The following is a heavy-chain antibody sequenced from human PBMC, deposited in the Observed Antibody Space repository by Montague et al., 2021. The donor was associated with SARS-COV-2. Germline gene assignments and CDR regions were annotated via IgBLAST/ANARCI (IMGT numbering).Heavy chain of an antibody. D-gene: IGHD2-15*01. Sequence: SLRLSCSASGFTFSSYEMNWVRQAPGKGLEWVSYISSSGSTIYYXDSVKGRFTISRGNAKNSLYLQMNSLRAEDTAVYYCASEQYCSGGSCFYDAFDIWGQGTMVTVSS. J-gene: IGHJ3*02. V-gene: IGHV3-48*03. CDR3: ASEQYCSGGSCFYDAFDI. CDR2: ISSSGSTI. CDR1: GFTFSSYE.